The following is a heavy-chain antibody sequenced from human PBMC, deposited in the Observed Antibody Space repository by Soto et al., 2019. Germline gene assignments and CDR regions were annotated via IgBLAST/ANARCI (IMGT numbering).Heavy chain of an antibody. CDR3: AKSDLHYCNGGSRGYYYFDY. Sequence: DGSLRHSCAASEFTFSSYAMGWVLATPGKGLGLFAAVSGSGGRTYCAESVKGRFTISRDNSKNTLYLQLNSLVAEATAVYYCAKSDLHYCNGGSRGYYYFDYWGQGTLVTVSS. V-gene: IGHV3-23*01. CDR1: EFTFSSYA. D-gene: IGHD2-15*01. J-gene: IGHJ4*02. CDR2: VSGSGGRT.